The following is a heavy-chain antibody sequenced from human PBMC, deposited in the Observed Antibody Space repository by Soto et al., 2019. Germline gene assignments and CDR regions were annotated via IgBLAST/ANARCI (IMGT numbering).Heavy chain of an antibody. D-gene: IGHD2-15*01. V-gene: IGHV3-30-3*01. Sequence: QAQLVESGGGVVQPGTSLRLSCVTSGFIFNNYALYWVRQAPGKGLEWVASISVDGTKENYADSVKGRCSISRDKSKNTLYLEMNSLRGEDTAVYYCARGVVDWQYFDYWGQGTLVTVSS. CDR3: ARGVVDWQYFDY. CDR2: ISVDGTKE. J-gene: IGHJ4*02. CDR1: GFIFNNYA.